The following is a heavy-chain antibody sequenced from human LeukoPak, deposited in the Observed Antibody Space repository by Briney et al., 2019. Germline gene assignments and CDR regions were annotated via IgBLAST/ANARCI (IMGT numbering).Heavy chain of an antibody. J-gene: IGHJ5*02. V-gene: IGHV4-34*01. D-gene: IGHD2-2*01. CDR3: ARVGQYCSSTSCYGKYNWFDP. CDR2: IKHSGST. CDR1: GGSFSGYY. Sequence: SETLSLTCAVYGGSFSGYYWSWIRQPPGKGLEWIGEIKHSGSTNYNPSLKSRVTISVDTSKNRFSLKLSSVTAADTAVYYCARVGQYCSSTSCYGKYNWFDPWGQGTLVTVSS.